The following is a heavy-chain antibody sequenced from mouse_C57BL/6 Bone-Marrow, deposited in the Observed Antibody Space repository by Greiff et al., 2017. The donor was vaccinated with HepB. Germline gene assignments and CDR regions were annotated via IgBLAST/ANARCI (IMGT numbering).Heavy chain of an antibody. Sequence: VQLQQSGAELVRPGASVKLSCTASGFNIKDDYMHWVKQRPEQGLEWIGWIDPENGDTEYASKFQGKATITADTSSNTAYLQLSSLTSEDTAVYYCERGWYFDVWGKGTTVTVSS. CDR3: ERGWYFDV. J-gene: IGHJ1*03. CDR2: IDPENGDT. CDR1: GFNIKDDY. V-gene: IGHV14-4*01.